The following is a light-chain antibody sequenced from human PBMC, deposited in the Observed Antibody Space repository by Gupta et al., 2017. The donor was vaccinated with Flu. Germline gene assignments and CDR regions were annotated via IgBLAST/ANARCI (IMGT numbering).Light chain of an antibody. CDR1: QSVSNY. CDR2: DAS. J-gene: IGKJ1*01. Sequence: EIVLTQSPATLSLSPGDRATLSCRASQSVSNYLAWYQQKPGQAPRLLIYDASNRATGIKARFSGSGAGTDFTLTISSREPEDFAVYYCQQRSNWLRWWTFGQGTKVEIK. CDR3: QQRSNWLRWWT. V-gene: IGKV3-11*01.